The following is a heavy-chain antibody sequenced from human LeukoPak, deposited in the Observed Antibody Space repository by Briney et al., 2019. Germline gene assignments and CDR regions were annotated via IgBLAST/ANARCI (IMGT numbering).Heavy chain of an antibody. Sequence: PGGSLRLSCAASGFTFSDYYMSWIRQAPGKGLEWVSSISSSSSYIYYADSVKGRFTISRDNAKNSLYLQMNSLRAEDTAVYYCAREGSIAALGATPYDYWGQGTLVTVSS. V-gene: IGHV3-11*06. J-gene: IGHJ4*02. CDR1: GFTFSDYY. CDR3: AREGSIAALGATPYDY. CDR2: ISSSSSYI. D-gene: IGHD1-26*01.